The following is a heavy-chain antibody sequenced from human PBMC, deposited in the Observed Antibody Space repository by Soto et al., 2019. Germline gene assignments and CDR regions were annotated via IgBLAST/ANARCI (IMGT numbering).Heavy chain of an antibody. Sequence: QVQLQESGPGLVRPSETLSLTCTVSGGSITSYYWGWIRQPPGKGLECIGYIYSRGNTDYNPSLKSRVTTRVDTSRKPFPLTLASVTAADAAGYYCARDLSVGGDDSGAFDIWGQGTVVTVSS. J-gene: IGHJ3*02. V-gene: IGHV4-59*01. D-gene: IGHD5-12*01. CDR2: IYSRGNT. CDR1: GGSITSYY. CDR3: ARDLSVGGDDSGAFDI.